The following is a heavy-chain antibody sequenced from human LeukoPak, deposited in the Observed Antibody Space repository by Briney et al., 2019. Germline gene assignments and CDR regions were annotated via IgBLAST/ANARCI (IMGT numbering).Heavy chain of an antibody. D-gene: IGHD3-16*01. CDR2: INWNAGST. J-gene: IGHJ4*02. V-gene: IGHV3-20*04. CDR1: EFTSDNYG. Sequence: GGPLRLSCTVSEFTSDNYGVSWVRQAPGKGLEWVAGINWNAGSTSYADSVKGRFTISRDNAKNSVFLQMNSLRAEDTALYYCARGPGEGLFDYWGQGTLVTVSS. CDR3: ARGPGEGLFDY.